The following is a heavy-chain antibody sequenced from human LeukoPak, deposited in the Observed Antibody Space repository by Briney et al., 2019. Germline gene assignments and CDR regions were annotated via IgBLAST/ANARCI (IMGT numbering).Heavy chain of an antibody. J-gene: IGHJ4*02. CDR1: GFSFSAAW. Sequence: PGGSLRLSCEASGFSFSAAWMTWVRQAPGKGLEWVATIKNDGSDKYYVDSVKGRFTISRDNSKNTLYLQMNSLRAEDTAVYYCAKEESPRHYYDSSGPDYWGQGTLVTVSS. CDR2: IKNDGSDK. V-gene: IGHV3-7*01. CDR3: AKEESPRHYYDSSGPDY. D-gene: IGHD3-22*01.